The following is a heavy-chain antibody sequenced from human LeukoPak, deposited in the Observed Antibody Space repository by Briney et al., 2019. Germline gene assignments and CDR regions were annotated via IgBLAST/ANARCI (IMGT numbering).Heavy chain of an antibody. V-gene: IGHV3-30*18. CDR1: GFTFGTYG. J-gene: IGHJ5*02. Sequence: PGGSLRLSCAASGFTFGTYGMHWVRQAPGKGLEWVAVMSFDGGNEYYADSVKGRFTISRDNSKNTLYLQMNSLRAEDTAVYYCAKSGPSGSGYLHWFDPWGQGTLVTVSS. CDR2: MSFDGGNE. CDR3: AKSGPSGSGYLHWFDP. D-gene: IGHD3-3*01.